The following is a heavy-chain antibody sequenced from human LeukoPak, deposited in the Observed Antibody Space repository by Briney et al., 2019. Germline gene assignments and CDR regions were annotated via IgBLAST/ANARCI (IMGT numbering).Heavy chain of an antibody. D-gene: IGHD6-13*01. CDR3: ARADSSSWPGEAFDI. J-gene: IGHJ3*02. V-gene: IGHV3-30*02. CDR2: IRYDGSNK. CDR1: GFTFSSYG. Sequence: GGSLRLSCAASGFTFSSYGMHWVRQAPGKGLEWVAFIRYDGSNKYYADSVKGRFTISRDNSKNTLYLQMNSLRAEDTAVYYCARADSSSWPGEAFDIWGQGTMVTVSS.